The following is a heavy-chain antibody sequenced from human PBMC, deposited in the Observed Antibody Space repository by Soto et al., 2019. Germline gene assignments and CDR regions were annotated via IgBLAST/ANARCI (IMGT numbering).Heavy chain of an antibody. CDR2: IYYSGST. V-gene: IGHV4-59*01. D-gene: IGHD3-3*01. J-gene: IGHJ6*03. CDR1: GGSISSYY. CDR3: ARIYDFWSGYYCYYYMDV. Sequence: SETLSLTCTVSGGSISSYYWSWIRQPPGKGLEWIGYIYYSGSTNYNPSLKSRVTISVDTSKNQFSLKLSSVTAADTAVYYCARIYDFWSGYYCYYYMDVWGKGTTVTVSS.